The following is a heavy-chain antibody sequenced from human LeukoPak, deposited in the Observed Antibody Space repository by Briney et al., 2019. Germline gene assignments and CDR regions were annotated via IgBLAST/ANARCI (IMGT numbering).Heavy chain of an antibody. D-gene: IGHD2-2*02. CDR1: GFTFSSYG. Sequence: GGSLRLSCAASGFTFSSYGMHWVRQAPGKGLEWVAFIRYDGSNKYYADSVKGRFTISRDNSKNTLYLQMNSLRAEDTAVYYCAKDRGWGLGVVVPAAIGPNWFDPWGQGTLVTVSS. CDR2: IRYDGSNK. CDR3: AKDRGWGLGVVVPAAIGPNWFDP. J-gene: IGHJ5*02. V-gene: IGHV3-30*02.